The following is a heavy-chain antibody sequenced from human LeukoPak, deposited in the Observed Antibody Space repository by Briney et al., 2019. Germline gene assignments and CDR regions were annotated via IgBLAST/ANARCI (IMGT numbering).Heavy chain of an antibody. V-gene: IGHV4-38-2*02. CDR2: IYRTGST. J-gene: IGHJ6*03. CDR1: GYSINSGYY. Sequence: SETLSLTCTVSGYSINSGYYWVWIRQPPGKGLEWIGSIYRTGSTNYNPSLKSRVTISVDTSKNQFSLKVRSVTAADTAVYYCARGDCSSTICYSPMDVWGKGTTVTVSS. D-gene: IGHD2-2*01. CDR3: ARGDCSSTICYSPMDV.